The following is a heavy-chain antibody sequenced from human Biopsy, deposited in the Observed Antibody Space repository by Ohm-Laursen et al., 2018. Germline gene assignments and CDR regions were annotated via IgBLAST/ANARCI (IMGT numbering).Heavy chain of an antibody. CDR1: GYTLTELS. CDR2: FAPENGKT. D-gene: IGHD1-1*01. Sequence: ASVKVSCKVSGYTLTELSMHWVGQAPGRGLEWMGGFAPENGKTIYAQKFQGRVTMTEDTSTDTAYMELSSLRSEDTAVYYCAADINVWNVNYWGQGTQVTVSS. V-gene: IGHV1-24*01. CDR3: AADINVWNVNY. J-gene: IGHJ4*02.